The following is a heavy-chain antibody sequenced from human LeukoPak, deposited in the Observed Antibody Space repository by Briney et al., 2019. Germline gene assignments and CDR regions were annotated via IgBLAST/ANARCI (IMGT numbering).Heavy chain of an antibody. CDR3: AAIGRLWYYFDY. CDR2: INPNSGGT. J-gene: IGHJ4*02. CDR1: GYTFSDYY. Sequence: ASVKVSCKASGYTFSDYYIHWVRQAPGQGLEWMGWINPNSGGTNYAQKFQGRVTMTRDTSISTAYMELSRLRSDDTAVYYCAAIGRLWYYFDYWGQGTLVTVSS. V-gene: IGHV1-2*02. D-gene: IGHD1-14*01.